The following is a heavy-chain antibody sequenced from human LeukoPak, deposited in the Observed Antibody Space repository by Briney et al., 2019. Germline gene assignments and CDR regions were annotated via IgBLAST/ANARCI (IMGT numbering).Heavy chain of an antibody. CDR1: GFTFSSYA. J-gene: IGHJ6*03. CDR3: AKDRWMQLWLRYYYYMDV. V-gene: IGHV3-23*01. CDR2: ISGSGGST. Sequence: VRSLSLSCAASGFTFSSYAMSWVRQAPGKGLEWVSAISGSGGSTYYADSVKGRFTSSRDNSKNTLYLQMNSLRAEDTAVYYCAKDRWMQLWLRYYYYMDVWGKGTTVSVSS. D-gene: IGHD5-18*01.